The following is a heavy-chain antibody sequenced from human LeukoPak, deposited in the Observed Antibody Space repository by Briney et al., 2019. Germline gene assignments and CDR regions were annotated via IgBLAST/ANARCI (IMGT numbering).Heavy chain of an antibody. CDR2: IYYSGST. CDR1: GGSISSSSYY. D-gene: IGHD3-10*01. Sequence: ETLSLTCTVSGGSISSSSYYWGWIRQPPGKGLEWIGSIYYSGSTYYNPSLKSRVTISVDTSKNQFSLKLSSVTAADTAVYYCARQKFLAYGSGSYYPDYWGQGTLVTVSS. J-gene: IGHJ4*02. V-gene: IGHV4-39*01. CDR3: ARQKFLAYGSGSYYPDY.